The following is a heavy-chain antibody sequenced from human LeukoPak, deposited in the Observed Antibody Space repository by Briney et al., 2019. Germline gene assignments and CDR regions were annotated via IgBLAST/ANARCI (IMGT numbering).Heavy chain of an antibody. D-gene: IGHD5-18*01. CDR1: GFTFSSYA. CDR2: ISGSGGST. CDR3: AKVKKIGYSYGLLDY. V-gene: IGHV3-23*01. Sequence: PGGSLRLSCAASGFTFSSYAMSWVRQAPGKGLEWVSAISGSGGSTYYADSVKGRFTISRGNSKNTLYLQMNSLRAEDTAVYYCAKVKKIGYSYGLLDYWGQGTLVTVSS. J-gene: IGHJ4*02.